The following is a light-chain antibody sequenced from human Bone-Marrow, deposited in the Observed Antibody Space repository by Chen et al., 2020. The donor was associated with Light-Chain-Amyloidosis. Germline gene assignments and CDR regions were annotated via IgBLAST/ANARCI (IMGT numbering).Light chain of an antibody. CDR2: RDT. CDR1: DLPTKY. Sequence: SYELTQPPSVSVSPGQPARITCSGDDLPTKYAYWYQQKPGQAPLLVIHRDTERPSGISERFSGSSSGTTATLTISGVQAEDEADYHCQSADSSGTYEVIFGGGTKPTVL. V-gene: IGLV3-25*03. CDR3: QSADSSGTYEVI. J-gene: IGLJ2*01.